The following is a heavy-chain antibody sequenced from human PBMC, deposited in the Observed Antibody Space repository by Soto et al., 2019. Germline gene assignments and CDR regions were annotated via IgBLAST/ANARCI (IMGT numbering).Heavy chain of an antibody. CDR1: GFTFSNAW. V-gene: IGHV3-15*07. D-gene: IGHD3-3*01. CDR2: IKSKTDGGTT. CDR3: TTAGRTYYDFWSGYYGDRYYYGMDV. J-gene: IGHJ6*02. Sequence: GGSLRLSCAASGFTFSNAWMNWVRQAPGKGLEWVGRIKSKTDGGTTDYAAPGKGRFTISRDDSKNTLDLQMNSLKTEEPAVYYCTTAGRTYYDFWSGYYGDRYYYGMDVWGQGTTVTVSS.